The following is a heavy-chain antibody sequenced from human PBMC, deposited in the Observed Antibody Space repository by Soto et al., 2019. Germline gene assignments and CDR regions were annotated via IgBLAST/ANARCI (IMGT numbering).Heavy chain of an antibody. CDR3: PRGQTMYDWIY. CDR1: GGSINSDY. V-gene: IGHV4-59*01. Sequence: QVQLQESGPGLVRPSETLSLTCTVSGGSINSDYWSWIRQSPGKGLEWIGYVFFSGSTNYNHSFKGRVTISGDTSKTHISLRVTSVTAADTAVYYCPRGQTMYDWIYWGQGTLVTVSS. CDR2: VFFSGST. J-gene: IGHJ4*02. D-gene: IGHD3-16*01.